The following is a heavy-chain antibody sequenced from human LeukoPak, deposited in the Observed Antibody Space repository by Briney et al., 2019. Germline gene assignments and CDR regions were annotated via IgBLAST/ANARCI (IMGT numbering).Heavy chain of an antibody. CDR1: GFTFSSYG. V-gene: IGHV3-30*03. CDR2: ISYDGSNK. J-gene: IGHJ4*02. CDR3: ARDPGLNLPDY. Sequence: GGSLRLSCAASGFTFSSYGMHWVRQAPGKGLEWVAVISYDGSNKYYADSVKGRFTISRDNAKNSLYLQMNSLRAEDTAVYYCARDPGLNLPDYWGQGTLVTVSS. D-gene: IGHD3/OR15-3a*01.